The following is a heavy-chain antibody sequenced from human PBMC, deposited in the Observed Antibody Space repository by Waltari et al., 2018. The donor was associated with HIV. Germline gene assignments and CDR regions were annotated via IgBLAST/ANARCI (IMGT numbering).Heavy chain of an antibody. J-gene: IGHJ6*02. CDR3: ARSTICGVVNDYGMDV. CDR2: IKQDGSGK. CDR1: GFTFGSYG. V-gene: IGHV3-7*01. D-gene: IGHD3-3*01. Sequence: EVQLVESGGGLVQPGGSLRLCCAASGFTFGSYGMRWVRQAPGRGWEWGAKIKQDGSGKDYVDPGKVRVTISRDNAKNSLDRQMNSRRAEDTAVYYCARSTICGVVNDYGMDVWGQGTTVTVSS.